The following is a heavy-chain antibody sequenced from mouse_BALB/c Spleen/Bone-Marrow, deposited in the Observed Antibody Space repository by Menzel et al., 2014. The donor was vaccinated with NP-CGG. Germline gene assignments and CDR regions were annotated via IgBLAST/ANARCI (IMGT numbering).Heavy chain of an antibody. J-gene: IGHJ3*01. V-gene: IGHV1-14*01. CDR2: INPYNDYT. Sequence: VQLQQPGPELVKPGASVKMSCKASGYTFXSYIIHWVKQKPGQGLDWIGYINPYNDYTKYNEKFKGTATLTSDRSSSTAYMELSSLTSEDSAVYYCARLGPYYRYDVAYWGQGTLVTVSA. CDR3: ARLGPYYRYDVAY. CDR1: GYTFXSYI. D-gene: IGHD2-14*01.